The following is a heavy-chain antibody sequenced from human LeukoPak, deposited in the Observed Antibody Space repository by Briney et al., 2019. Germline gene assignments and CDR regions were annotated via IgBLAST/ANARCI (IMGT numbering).Heavy chain of an antibody. J-gene: IGHJ5*02. D-gene: IGHD3-16*02. CDR1: GYTFTSYY. Sequence: ASVKVSCKASGYTFTSYYMHWVRQAPGQGLEWLGLINPSGSSTLYAQKFQGRVTMTRDMSTTTDYMELSSLRSEDTAVYYCARDNSVGDIAWWFDPWGQGTLVTVSS. CDR3: ARDNSVGDIAWWFDP. CDR2: INPSGSST. V-gene: IGHV1-46*01.